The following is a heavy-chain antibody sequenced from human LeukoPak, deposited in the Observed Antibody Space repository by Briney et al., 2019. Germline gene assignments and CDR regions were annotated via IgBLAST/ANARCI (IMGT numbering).Heavy chain of an antibody. CDR3: ARGDIAVAGTSYYYCYGMDV. CDR2: TYYRSKWYN. J-gene: IGHJ6*02. Sequence: SQTLSLTCAISGDSVSSNSAAWNWIRQSPSRGLEWLGRTYYRSKWYNDYAVSEKSRITINPDTSKNQFSLQLNSVTPEDTAVYYCARGDIAVAGTSYYYCYGMDVWGQGTTVTVSS. V-gene: IGHV6-1*01. CDR1: GDSVSSNSAA. D-gene: IGHD6-19*01.